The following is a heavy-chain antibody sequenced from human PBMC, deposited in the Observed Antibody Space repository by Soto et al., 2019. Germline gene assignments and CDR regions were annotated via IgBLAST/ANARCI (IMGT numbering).Heavy chain of an antibody. Sequence: QVQPRQYGAAVKKPESSVNVSGKASGGTFSSYAISWVRQSPVQGLEWMGGILPIFGTANYAQKFQGRVTITADECTSTAYMELSSMRSEDTAVYYCASRRGRPFDYWGQGTLVTVSS. J-gene: IGHJ4*02. V-gene: IGHV1-69*01. CDR3: ASRRGRPFDY. CDR2: ILPIFGTA. CDR1: GGTFSSYA. D-gene: IGHD1-26*01.